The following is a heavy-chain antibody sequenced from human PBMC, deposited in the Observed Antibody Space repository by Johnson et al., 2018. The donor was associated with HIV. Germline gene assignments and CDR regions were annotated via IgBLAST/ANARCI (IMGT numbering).Heavy chain of an antibody. CDR3: EREVGWASYYGSGGYYNHALDI. V-gene: IGHV3-11*04. J-gene: IGHJ3*02. CDR1: GFTFSDYY. D-gene: IGHD3-10*01. CDR2: ISSSGSTI. Sequence: VQLVESGGGVVRPGGSLRLSCAASGFTFSDYYMSWIRQAPGKGREWVSYISSSGSTIYYADSVKGRFTISRANAKTSLYLQMNSRSAEATSVYYCEREVGWASYYGSGGYYNHALDIWGQGTMVTGSS.